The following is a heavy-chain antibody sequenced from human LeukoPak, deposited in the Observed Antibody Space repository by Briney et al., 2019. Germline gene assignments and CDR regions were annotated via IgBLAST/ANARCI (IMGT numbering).Heavy chain of an antibody. J-gene: IGHJ4*02. CDR2: ISGSVGNT. Sequence: PGGSLRLSCAASGFRFSSYAMSWVRQAPGKGLEWISSISGSVGNTNYADSVKGQFTISRDNPKNTLYLQMNSLRAEDTAIYFCAKFPQSVVGTTQFDFWGQGTLVTVSS. D-gene: IGHD2-15*01. CDR3: AKFPQSVVGTTQFDF. V-gene: IGHV3-23*01. CDR1: GFRFSSYA.